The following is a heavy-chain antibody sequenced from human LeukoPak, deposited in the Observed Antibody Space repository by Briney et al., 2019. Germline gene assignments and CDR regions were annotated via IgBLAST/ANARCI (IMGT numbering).Heavy chain of an antibody. CDR1: GFTFSSYW. CDR2: INSDGSST. J-gene: IGHJ6*03. CDR3: AKVGGIAVGYYMDV. V-gene: IGHV3-74*01. Sequence: PGGSLRLSCAASGFTFSSYWMHWVRQAPGKGLVWVSRINSDGSSTSYADSVKGRFTISRDNSKKTLYLQMNSLRAEDTAVYYCAKVGGIAVGYYMDVWGKGTTVTVSS. D-gene: IGHD6-19*01.